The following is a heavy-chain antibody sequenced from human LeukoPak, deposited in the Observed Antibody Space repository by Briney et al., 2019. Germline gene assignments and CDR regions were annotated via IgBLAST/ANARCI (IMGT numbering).Heavy chain of an antibody. J-gene: IGHJ4*02. V-gene: IGHV1-18*01. D-gene: IGHD3-3*01. Sequence: ASVKVSCKASGYTFTSYGISWVRQAPGQGLEWMGWISAYNGNTNYAQKLQGRVTMTTDTSTSTAYMELKSLRSDDTAVYYCARLSLKVLEWSPTKGKETHYFDYWGQGTLVTVSS. CDR2: ISAYNGNT. CDR1: GYTFTSYG. CDR3: ARLSLKVLEWSPTKGKETHYFDY.